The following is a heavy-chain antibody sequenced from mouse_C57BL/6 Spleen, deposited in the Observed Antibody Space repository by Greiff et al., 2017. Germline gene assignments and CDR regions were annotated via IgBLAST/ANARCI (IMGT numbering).Heavy chain of an antibody. CDR1: GYTFTSYW. Sequence: VQLQQPGAELVRPGTSVMLSCTASGYTFTSYWMHWVKLRPGPGLEWIGVIDPSDSCTNYNPQFKGKATVTVDTSASTAYMQLSSLTSEDSAVYYCASSYGNSWYCDVWGTGTTVTVSS. J-gene: IGHJ1*03. V-gene: IGHV1-59*01. D-gene: IGHD2-1*01. CDR2: IDPSDSCT. CDR3: ASSYGNSWYCDV.